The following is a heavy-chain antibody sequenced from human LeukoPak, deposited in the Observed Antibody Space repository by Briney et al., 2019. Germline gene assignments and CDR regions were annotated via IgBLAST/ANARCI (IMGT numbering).Heavy chain of an antibody. V-gene: IGHV3-21*01. CDR3: AREGSSWKKDYYMDV. CDR1: GFTFSSYS. Sequence: GGSLRLSCAASGFTFSSYSMNWVRQAPGKGLEWVSSISSSSSYIYYADSVKGRFTISRDNAKNSLYLQMNSLRAEDTAVYYCAREGSSWKKDYYMDVWGKGTTVTVSS. J-gene: IGHJ6*03. CDR2: ISSSSSYI. D-gene: IGHD6-13*01.